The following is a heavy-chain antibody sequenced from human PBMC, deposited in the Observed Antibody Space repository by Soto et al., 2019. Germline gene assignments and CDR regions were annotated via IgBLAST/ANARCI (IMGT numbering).Heavy chain of an antibody. CDR1: GYTFTSYY. CDR3: ARDLRFFSSTTCYTRGDNWFDP. J-gene: IGHJ5*02. D-gene: IGHD2-2*01. V-gene: IGHV1-46*01. Sequence: ASVKVSCKASGYTFTSYYMHWVRQAPGQGLEWMGIFNPSTGSTTYAQKFQGRLTMTRDTSTSTVYMELSSLRSEDTAVYYCARDLRFFSSTTCYTRGDNWFDPWGQGTLVTVSS. CDR2: FNPSTGST.